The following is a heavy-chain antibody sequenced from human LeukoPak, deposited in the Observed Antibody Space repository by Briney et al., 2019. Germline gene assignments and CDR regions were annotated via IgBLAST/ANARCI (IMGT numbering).Heavy chain of an antibody. CDR2: FDDGGSDT. V-gene: IGHV3-74*01. D-gene: IGHD2-2*01. CDR3: ARVRYCSTTSCTKAYFDS. Sequence: GGSLRLSCAASGFTFSNYWMHWVRQVPGKGLVWVSRFDDGGSDTAYADSVKGRFTISRDNAKNTLYLQMNSLRVEDTAVYYCARVRYCSTTSCTKAYFDSWGQGTLVTVSS. J-gene: IGHJ4*02. CDR1: GFTFSNYW.